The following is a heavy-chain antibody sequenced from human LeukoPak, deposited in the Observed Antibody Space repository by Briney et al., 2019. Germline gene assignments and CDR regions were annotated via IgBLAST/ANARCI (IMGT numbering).Heavy chain of an antibody. CDR1: GYTFTGYY. V-gene: IGHV1-2*02. CDR2: INPNSGGA. D-gene: IGHD3-3*01. CDR3: ARLNFWSGSGYFDY. J-gene: IGHJ4*02. Sequence: ASVKVSCKASGYTFTGYYMHWVRQAPGPGLEWMGWINPNSGGANYAQKFQGRVTMTRDTSISTAYMELSRLRSDDTAVYYCARLNFWSGSGYFDYWGQGTLVTVSS.